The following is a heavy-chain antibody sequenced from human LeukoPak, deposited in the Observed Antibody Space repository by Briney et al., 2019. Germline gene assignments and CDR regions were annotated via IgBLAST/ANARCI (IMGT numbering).Heavy chain of an antibody. CDR2: IRYDGSNK. J-gene: IGHJ4*02. CDR3: AKDPSIRQYYDFWSGSRFFDY. D-gene: IGHD3-3*01. CDR1: GFTFSSYG. V-gene: IGHV3-30*02. Sequence: PGGSLRLSCAASGFTFSSYGMHWDRQAPGKGLEWVAFIRYDGSNKYYADSVKGRFTISRDNSKNTLYLQMNSLRAEDTAVYYCAKDPSIRQYYDFWSGSRFFDYWGQGTLVTVSS.